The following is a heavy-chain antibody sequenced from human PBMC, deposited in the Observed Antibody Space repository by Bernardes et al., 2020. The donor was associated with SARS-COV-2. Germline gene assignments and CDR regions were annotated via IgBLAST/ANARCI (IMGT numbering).Heavy chain of an antibody. J-gene: IGHJ5*02. CDR2: INHSGST. Sequence: SEPLYLTCAVYGGCFSGYYWCWIRQPPGKGLEWIGEINHSGSTNYTPSLKSRVTISVDTSKNQFSLTLSSVTAADAAVYYCAQSTYYDSSWFDPWGQGTLVTVSS. D-gene: IGHD3-22*01. CDR3: AQSTYYDSSWFDP. CDR1: GGCFSGYY. V-gene: IGHV4-34*01.